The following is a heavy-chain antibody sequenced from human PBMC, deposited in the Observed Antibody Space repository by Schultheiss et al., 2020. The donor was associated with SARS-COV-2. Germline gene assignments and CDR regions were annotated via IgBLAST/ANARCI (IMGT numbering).Heavy chain of an antibody. CDR2: IYHSGST. CDR1: GGSISSSNW. CDR3: ARDSSWTRLVDHFDY. D-gene: IGHD6-19*01. Sequence: SETLSLTCAVSGGSISSSNWWSWVRQPPGKGLEWIGEIYHSGSTNYNPSLKSRVTISVDTSKNQFSLNLSSVTAADTAVYYCARDSSWTRLVDHFDYWGQGTLVTVSS. V-gene: IGHV4-4*02. J-gene: IGHJ4*02.